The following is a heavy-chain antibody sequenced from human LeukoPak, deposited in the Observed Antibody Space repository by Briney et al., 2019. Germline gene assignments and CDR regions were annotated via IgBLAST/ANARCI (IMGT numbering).Heavy chain of an antibody. V-gene: IGHV4-39*07. CDR1: GGSVSTSDYY. CDR3: ARIFDS. Sequence: SETLSLTCTVSGGSVSTSDYYWGWIRQTPGGGLEWIGDIFHNGKTNYNPSLKGRVTISIDTSNNQFSLRLPSVTAADTAVYYCARIFDSWGQGTLVTVSS. CDR2: IFHNGKT. J-gene: IGHJ4*02.